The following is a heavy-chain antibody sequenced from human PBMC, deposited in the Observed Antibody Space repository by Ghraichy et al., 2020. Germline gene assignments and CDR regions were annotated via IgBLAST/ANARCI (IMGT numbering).Heavy chain of an antibody. CDR1: GFTFSSYS. D-gene: IGHD2-2*01. V-gene: IGHV3-21*01. CDR2: ISSSSSYI. Sequence: GGSLRLSCAAFGFTFSSYSMNWVRQAPGKGLEWVSSISSSSSYIYYADSVKGRFTISRDNAKNSLYLQMNSLRAEDTAVYYCASGGYWGSSTGMDVWGQGTTVTVSS. CDR3: ASGGYWGSSTGMDV. J-gene: IGHJ6*02.